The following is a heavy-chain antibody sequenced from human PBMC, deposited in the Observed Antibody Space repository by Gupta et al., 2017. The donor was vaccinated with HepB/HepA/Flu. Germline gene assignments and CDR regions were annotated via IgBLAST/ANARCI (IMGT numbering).Heavy chain of an antibody. Sequence: ELQLVESGGGLVQPGGSLRISCVASGLSVSDFWMSWVRQAPGKGLEWVANIKLNEREKYYVDSVKGRFTISRDNAKNSLYLQMDRLRAEDTGTYYCGRNNHDIDVWGQGTTVTVSS. CDR1: GLSVSDFW. V-gene: IGHV3-7*03. J-gene: IGHJ6*02. CDR2: IKLNEREK. CDR3: GRNNHDIDV. D-gene: IGHD1-14*01.